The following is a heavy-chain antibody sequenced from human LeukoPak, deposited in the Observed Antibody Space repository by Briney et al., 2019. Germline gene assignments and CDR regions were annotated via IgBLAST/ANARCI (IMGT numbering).Heavy chain of an antibody. V-gene: IGHV3-23*01. D-gene: IGHD1-26*01. CDR3: AKSLRGSYHIDY. Sequence: GGSLRLSCAASGFAFSSYAMSWVRQAPGKGLEWVSAISGSGGSTYYADSVKGRFTISRDNSKNTLYLQMNSLRAEDTAVYYCAKSLRGSYHIDYWGQGTLVTVSS. CDR2: ISGSGGST. J-gene: IGHJ4*02. CDR1: GFAFSSYA.